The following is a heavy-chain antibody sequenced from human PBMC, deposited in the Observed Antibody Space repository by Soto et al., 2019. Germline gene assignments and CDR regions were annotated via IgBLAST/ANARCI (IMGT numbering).Heavy chain of an antibody. CDR1: GYTFTSYA. J-gene: IGHJ6*02. V-gene: IGHV7-4-1*01. D-gene: IGHD3-9*01. CDR3: AREGSDKYDILTGYYYYYGMDV. Sequence: GASVKVSCKASGYTFTSYAMNWVRQAPGQGLEWMGWINTNTGNPTYAQGFTGRFVFSLDTSVSTAYLQICSLKAEDTAVYYCAREGSDKYDILTGYYYYYGMDVWGQGTTDTVSS. CDR2: INTNTGNP.